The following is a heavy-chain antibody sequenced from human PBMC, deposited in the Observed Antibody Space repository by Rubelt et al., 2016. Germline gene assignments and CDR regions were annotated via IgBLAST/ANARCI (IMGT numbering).Heavy chain of an antibody. CDR1: GFTFSSYG. CDR2: IWYDGSNK. V-gene: IGHV3-33*01. CDR3: SREPMGGMATISGAFDI. J-gene: IGHJ3*02. D-gene: IGHD5-24*01. Sequence: AASGFTFSSYGMHWVRQAPGKGLEWVAVIWYDGSNKYYADSVKGRFTISRDNSKNTLYLQMNSLRAEDTAVYYCSREPMGGMATISGAFDIWGQGTMVTVSS.